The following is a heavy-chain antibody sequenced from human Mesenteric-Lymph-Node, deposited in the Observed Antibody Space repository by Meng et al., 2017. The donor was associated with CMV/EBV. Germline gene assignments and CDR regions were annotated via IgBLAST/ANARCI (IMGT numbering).Heavy chain of an antibody. CDR3: TTQTYYDILTGYLIFDY. Sequence: TFSNAWMSWVRQAPGKGLEWVGRIKSKTDGGTTDYAAPVKGRFTISRDDSKNTLYLQMNSLKTEDTAVYYCTTQTYYDILTGYLIFDYWGQGTLVPSPQ. J-gene: IGHJ4*02. CDR2: IKSKTDGGTT. V-gene: IGHV3-15*01. CDR1: TFSNAW. D-gene: IGHD3-9*01.